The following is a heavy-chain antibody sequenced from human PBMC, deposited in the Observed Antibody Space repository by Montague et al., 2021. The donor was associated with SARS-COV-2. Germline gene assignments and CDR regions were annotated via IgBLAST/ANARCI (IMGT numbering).Heavy chain of an antibody. J-gene: IGHJ5*02. CDR1: GGSISTYY. D-gene: IGHD3-10*01. V-gene: IGHV4-4*07. Sequence: SETLSLTCTVSGGSISTYYWSWIRQPAGKGLEWIGRIFTSGTASYSPSLKSRVTMAVDTSKNQFSLKVTSVTAADTAVYYCAGTPVSGSHGGFDTWGQGTLVTVSS. CDR3: AGTPVSGSHGGFDT. CDR2: IFTSGTA.